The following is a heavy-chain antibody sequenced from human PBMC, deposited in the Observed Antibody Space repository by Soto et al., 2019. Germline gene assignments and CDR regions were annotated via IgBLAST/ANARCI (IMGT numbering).Heavy chain of an antibody. CDR2: ISYDGTNK. CDR1: GFSFSISP. Sequence: GGSLRLSCAASGFSFSISPMHWVRQAPGRGPEWVALISYDGTNKFYADSVKGRFTISRDNSKSTLYLQVDSLRPEDAAVYYCARDPKTSGGQHWAFNYFDSWGQGTLVTVPQ. CDR3: ARDPKTSGGQHWAFNYFDS. D-gene: IGHD7-27*01. J-gene: IGHJ4*02. V-gene: IGHV3-30-3*01.